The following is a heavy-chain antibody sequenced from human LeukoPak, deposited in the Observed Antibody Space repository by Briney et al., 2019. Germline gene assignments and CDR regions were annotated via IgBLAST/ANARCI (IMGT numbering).Heavy chain of an antibody. Sequence: SETLSLTCAVSGGSFSGCYWSWIRQPPGKGLEWIGEINHSGSTNYNPSLKSRVTISVDTSKNQFSLKLSSVTAADTAVYYCATDGSGSYPRWGQGTLVTVSS. CDR3: ATDGSGSYPR. V-gene: IGHV4-34*01. D-gene: IGHD3-10*01. CDR1: GGSFSGCY. J-gene: IGHJ4*02. CDR2: INHSGST.